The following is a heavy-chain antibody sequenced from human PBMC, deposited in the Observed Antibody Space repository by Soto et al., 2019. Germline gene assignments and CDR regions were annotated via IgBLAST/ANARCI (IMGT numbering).Heavy chain of an antibody. CDR2: VSHSGST. CDR1: GESFNAYF. Sequence: PSETLSLTCAVYGESFNAYFWNWIRQPPGKGLEWIGEVSHSGSTNYNPSLQSRASMSLDTSKNQFSLKLNSVIAADSAVYYCARGLAGLPDQWGQGTLVTVSS. J-gene: IGHJ4*02. CDR3: ARGLAGLPDQ. D-gene: IGHD6-13*01. V-gene: IGHV4-34*01.